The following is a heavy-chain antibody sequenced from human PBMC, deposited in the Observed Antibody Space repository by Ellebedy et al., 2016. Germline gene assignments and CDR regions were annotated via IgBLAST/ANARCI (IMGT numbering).Heavy chain of an antibody. J-gene: IGHJ3*02. CDR2: IYYSGST. V-gene: IGHV4-39*07. D-gene: IGHD3-16*01. CDR1: GGSISSSSYY. Sequence: SETLSLXXTVSGGSISSSSYYWGWIRQPPGKGLEWIGSIYYSGSTYYNPSLKSRVTISVDTSKNQFSLKLSSVTAADTAVYYCAVRWGPDDAFDIWGQGTMVTVSS. CDR3: AVRWGPDDAFDI.